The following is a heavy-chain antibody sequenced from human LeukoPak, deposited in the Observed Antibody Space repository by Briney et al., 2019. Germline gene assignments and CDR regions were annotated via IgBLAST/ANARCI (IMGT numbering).Heavy chain of an antibody. J-gene: IGHJ4*02. V-gene: IGHV3-7*01. CDR2: IKQDGSEK. CDR1: GFTFSSYW. Sequence: GGSLRLSCAAPGFTFSSYWMSWVRQAPGKGLEWVANIKQDGSEKYYVDSVKGRFTISRDNVKNSLYLQMNSLRAEDTAVYYCAREVREDFWSAQDKFDYWGQGTLVTVSS. CDR3: AREVREDFWSAQDKFDY. D-gene: IGHD3-3*01.